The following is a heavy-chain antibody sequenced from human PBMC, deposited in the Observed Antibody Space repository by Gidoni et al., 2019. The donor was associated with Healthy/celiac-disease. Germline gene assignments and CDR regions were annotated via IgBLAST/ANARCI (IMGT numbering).Heavy chain of an antibody. CDR3: ARERFDSSGLDY. D-gene: IGHD6-19*01. CDR1: GYTFTGYY. J-gene: IGHJ4*02. CDR2: INPNSGGT. V-gene: IGHV1-2*04. Sequence: QVQLVQSGAEVKKPGASVKVSCKASGYTFTGYYMHWVRQAPGQGLEWMGWINPNSGGTNYAQKVQGWVTMTRDTSISTAYMELSRLRSDDTAVYYCARERFDSSGLDYWGQGTLVTVSS.